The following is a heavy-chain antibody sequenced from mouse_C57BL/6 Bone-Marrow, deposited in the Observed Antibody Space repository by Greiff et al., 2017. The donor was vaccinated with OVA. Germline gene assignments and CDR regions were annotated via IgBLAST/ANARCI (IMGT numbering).Heavy chain of an antibody. CDR2: INPSNGGT. J-gene: IGHJ4*01. CDR1: GYTFTSYW. CDR3: ARDSSGYVEGLYAMDY. V-gene: IGHV1-53*01. D-gene: IGHD3-2*02. Sequence: QVHVKQPGTELVKPGASVKLSCKASGYTFTSYWMHWVKQRPGQGLEWIGNINPSNGGTNYNEKFKSKATLTVDKSSSTAYMQLSSLTSEDSAVYYCARDSSGYVEGLYAMDYWGQGTSVTVSS.